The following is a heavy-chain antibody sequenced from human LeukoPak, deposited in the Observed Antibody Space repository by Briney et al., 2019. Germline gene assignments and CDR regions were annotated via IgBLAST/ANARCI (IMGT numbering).Heavy chain of an antibody. CDR1: GGSISSYY. CDR2: IYYSGST. CDR3: ARETCSGGSCYLLDY. J-gene: IGHJ4*02. D-gene: IGHD2-15*01. Sequence: SETLSLTCTVSGGSISSYYRSWIRQPPGEGLEWIGYIYYSGSTNYNPSLKSRVTISVDTSKNQFSLKLSSVTAADTAVYYCARETCSGGSCYLLDYWGQGTLVTVSS. V-gene: IGHV4-59*01.